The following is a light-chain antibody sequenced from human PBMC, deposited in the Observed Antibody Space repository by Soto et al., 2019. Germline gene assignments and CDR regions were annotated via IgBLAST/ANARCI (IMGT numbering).Light chain of an antibody. CDR2: GAS. J-gene: IGKJ1*01. Sequence: IVMTQCPSTLSGCTGQEGTLSGMASQSVYSNVAWYQQKPGQAPRLLIFGASSRATGIPDRFSGSESGTDFTLIISRLEPEDFAVYYCQQYGSSPRTFGQGTKV. CDR3: QQYGSSPRT. CDR1: QSVYSN. V-gene: IGKV3-20*01.